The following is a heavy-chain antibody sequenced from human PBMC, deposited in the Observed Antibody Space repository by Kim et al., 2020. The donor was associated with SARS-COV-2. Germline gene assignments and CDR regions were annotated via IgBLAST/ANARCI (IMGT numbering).Heavy chain of an antibody. Sequence: SETLSLTCTVSNGSISSYYWSWIRQPPGKGLEWIGYIYYSGSTNYNPSLKSRVTLSVDTSKNQFSLKLTSVTAADTAVYYCARDEDGYGVIDIWGLGTMVTVSS. CDR1: NGSISSYY. D-gene: IGHD5-18*01. V-gene: IGHV4-59*01. J-gene: IGHJ3*02. CDR3: ARDEDGYGVIDI. CDR2: IYYSGST.